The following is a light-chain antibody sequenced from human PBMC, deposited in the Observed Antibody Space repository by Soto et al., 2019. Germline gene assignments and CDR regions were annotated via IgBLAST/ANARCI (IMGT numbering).Light chain of an antibody. V-gene: IGKV3D-15*01. Sequence: EVVMTQSPVTLSVSLGQRATLSCRASQTVSSHIAWYQQKPGQAPRLLISGVFVRATGIPGRFSGSGSGTEFTPTISSLQSEDFATYYCQQGDIWPWTFGQGTKVDIK. J-gene: IGKJ1*01. CDR2: GVF. CDR3: QQGDIWPWT. CDR1: QTVSSH.